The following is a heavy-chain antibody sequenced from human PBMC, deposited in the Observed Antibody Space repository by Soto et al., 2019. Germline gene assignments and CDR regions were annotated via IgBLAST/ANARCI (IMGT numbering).Heavy chain of an antibody. Sequence: QVQLQESGPGLVKPSQTLSLTCTVSGGSISSGGYYWSWIRQHPGKGLEWIGYIYYSGRTYYNPSLKSRFTISVDTSKTQLSLKLSSVTAADPAVYYCARGQDIVVVPAAIEWCWFDPWGQGTLVTVSS. D-gene: IGHD2-2*02. V-gene: IGHV4-31*03. CDR2: IYYSGRT. CDR3: ARGQDIVVVPAAIEWCWFDP. J-gene: IGHJ5*02. CDR1: GGSISSGGYY.